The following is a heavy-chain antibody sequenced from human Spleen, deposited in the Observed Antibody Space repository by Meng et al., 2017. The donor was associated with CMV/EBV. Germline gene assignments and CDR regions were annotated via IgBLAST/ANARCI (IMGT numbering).Heavy chain of an antibody. J-gene: IGHJ4*02. CDR2: IRSKANSYAT. Sequence: GESLKISCAASGFTFSGSAMHWVRQASGKGLEWVGRIRSKANSYATAYAASVKGRFTISRDDSKNTAYLQMNSLKTEDTAVYYCNYYGSGSYYPNFVYWGQGTLVTVSS. V-gene: IGHV3-73*01. CDR3: NYYGSGSYYPNFVY. CDR1: GFTFSGSA. D-gene: IGHD3-10*01.